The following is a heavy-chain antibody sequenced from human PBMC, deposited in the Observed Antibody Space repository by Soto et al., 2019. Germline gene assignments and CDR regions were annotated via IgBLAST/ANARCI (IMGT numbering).Heavy chain of an antibody. CDR1: GFTFSNYG. V-gene: IGHV1-18*01. CDR2: VSANNGHT. Sequence: ASVKVSCKASGFTFSNYGLNWVRQSPGQGLEWMGWVSANNGHTNYAQNLQGRVSMTTDTSTSTAYMELRGLRFDDTAVYYCARDIESVTAKHFFYYYAMDVWGQGTTVTVSS. J-gene: IGHJ6*02. D-gene: IGHD2-8*01. CDR3: ARDIESVTAKHFFYYYAMDV.